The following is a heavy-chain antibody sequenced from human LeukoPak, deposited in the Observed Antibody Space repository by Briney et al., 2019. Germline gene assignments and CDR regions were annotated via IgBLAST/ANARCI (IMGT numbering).Heavy chain of an antibody. CDR2: IYSSGST. CDR1: GGSISSYY. J-gene: IGHJ4*02. Sequence: SETLSLTCTVSGGSISSYYWSWIRQPPGKGLEWIGYIYSSGSTNYNPSLQSRVTLSLDTSKNQFSLKLSSVTAADTAFYYCARHGWFGELSLPDDWGQGTLVTVSS. D-gene: IGHD3-10*01. CDR3: ARHGWFGELSLPDD. V-gene: IGHV4-59*08.